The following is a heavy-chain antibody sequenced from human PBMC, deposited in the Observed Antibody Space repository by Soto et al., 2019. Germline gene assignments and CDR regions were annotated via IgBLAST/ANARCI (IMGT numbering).Heavy chain of an antibody. CDR2: MNPNSGNT. Sequence: QVQLVQSGAEVKKPGASVKVSCKASGYTFTSYDINWVRQATGQGLEWMGWMNPNSGNTGYAQKFQGRVTMTRNTSISTAYMELSSLRSEDTAVYYCAREADIVVVVAANLDYYGMDVWGQGTTVTVSS. D-gene: IGHD2-15*01. V-gene: IGHV1-8*01. CDR1: GYTFTSYD. J-gene: IGHJ6*02. CDR3: AREADIVVVVAANLDYYGMDV.